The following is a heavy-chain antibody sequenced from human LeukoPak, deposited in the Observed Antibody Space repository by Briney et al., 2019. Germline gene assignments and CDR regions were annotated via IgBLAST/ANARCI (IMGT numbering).Heavy chain of an antibody. J-gene: IGHJ4*02. CDR2: ISSSSSYI. CDR3: AKKYGYYDSSGYGDY. V-gene: IGHV3-21*01. D-gene: IGHD3-22*01. CDR1: GFTFSSYS. Sequence: GGSLRLSCAASGFTFSSYSMNWVRQAPGKGLEWVPSISSSSSYIYYADSVKGRFTISRDNAKNSLYLQMNSLRAEDTAVYYCAKKYGYYDSSGYGDYWGQGTLVTVSS.